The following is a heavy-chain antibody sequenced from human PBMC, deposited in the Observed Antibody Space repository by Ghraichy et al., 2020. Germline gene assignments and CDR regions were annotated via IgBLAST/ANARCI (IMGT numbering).Heavy chain of an antibody. V-gene: IGHV3-53*01. D-gene: IGHD1-26*01. Sequence: GGSLRLSCAASGFTFSSNYMSWVRQAPGKGLEWVSVIYSGGSTYYADSVKGRFTISRDNSKNTLYLQMNSLRAEDTAVYYCARGVSGSYFGIWYFDLWGRGTLVTVSS. CDR2: IYSGGST. J-gene: IGHJ2*01. CDR3: ARGVSGSYFGIWYFDL. CDR1: GFTFSSNY.